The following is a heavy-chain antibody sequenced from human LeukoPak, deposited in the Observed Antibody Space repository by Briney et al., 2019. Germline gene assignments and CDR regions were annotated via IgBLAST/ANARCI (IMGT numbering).Heavy chain of an antibody. CDR2: ISSSGSSM. Sequence: PGGSLRLSCAASGFTFSDHYMTWIRQAPGKGLEWVSYISSSGSSMYYADSVKGRFTISRDNAKKSLYLQMNSLRAEDTALYYCARAYGDYGSTGFDYWGQGTLVTVSS. D-gene: IGHD4-17*01. J-gene: IGHJ4*02. CDR1: GFTFSDHY. CDR3: ARAYGDYGSTGFDY. V-gene: IGHV3-11*01.